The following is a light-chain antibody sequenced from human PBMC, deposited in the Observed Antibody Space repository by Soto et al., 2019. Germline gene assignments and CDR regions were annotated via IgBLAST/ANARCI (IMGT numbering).Light chain of an antibody. CDR1: QTVSSR. V-gene: IGKV1-5*03. CDR3: QHYNSYSEA. CDR2: KAS. J-gene: IGKJ1*01. Sequence: DILMTQSPSSLSASVGDRVTITCRASQTVSSRLAWYQQKPGQAPKLLIYKASTLKSGVPSRFSGSGSGTEFTLTISSLQPDDFAAYYCQHYNSYSEAFGQGTKVDIK.